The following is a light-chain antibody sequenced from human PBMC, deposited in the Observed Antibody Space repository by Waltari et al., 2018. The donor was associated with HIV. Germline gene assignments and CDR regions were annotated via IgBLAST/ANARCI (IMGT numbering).Light chain of an antibody. CDR3: MQALQTPWT. CDR2: LTS. V-gene: IGKV2-28*01. J-gene: IGKJ1*01. Sequence: DILLTQSPLSLPATPGEPASISCRSNQSLLHSNGYNYLDWYLQKPGQPPHLLISLTSDRASGVPDRFSGSGSGTDFFLKISKVEAGDVGIYYCMQALQTPWTFGQGTRVEIK. CDR1: QSLLHSNGYNY.